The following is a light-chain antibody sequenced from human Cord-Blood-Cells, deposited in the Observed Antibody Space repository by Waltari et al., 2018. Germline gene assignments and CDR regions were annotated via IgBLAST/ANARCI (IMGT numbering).Light chain of an antibody. CDR2: DVS. J-gene: IGLJ3*02. CDR3: SSYTSSSTNWV. Sequence: QSALTQPASVSGSPGQSITISCTGTSSDVGGYNYVSWYQQHPGKAPKLSIYDVSNRPSGVSNRFSGPKSGNTASLTISGLQAEDEADYYCSSYTSSSTNWVFGGGTKLTVL. CDR1: SSDVGGYNY. V-gene: IGLV2-14*03.